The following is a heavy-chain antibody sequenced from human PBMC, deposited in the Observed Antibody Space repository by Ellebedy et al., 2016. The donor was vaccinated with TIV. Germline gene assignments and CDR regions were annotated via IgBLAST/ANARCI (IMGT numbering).Heavy chain of an antibody. CDR2: IKEDGLEK. V-gene: IGHV3-7*01. Sequence: GESLKISXVVSGFPFGTYWKSWVRQAPGKGLEWVANIKEDGLEKNYVDSVKGRFTISRDNAKKSLYLQMNNLRAEDTAVYYCGKGRLGRGQVVPVESWGQGTLVTVSS. D-gene: IGHD6-6*01. CDR1: GFPFGTYW. CDR3: GKGRLGRGQVVPVES. J-gene: IGHJ4*02.